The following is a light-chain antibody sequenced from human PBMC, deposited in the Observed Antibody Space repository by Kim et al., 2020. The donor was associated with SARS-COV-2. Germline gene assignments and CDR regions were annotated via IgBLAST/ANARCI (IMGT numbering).Light chain of an antibody. CDR1: QSVSSSY. V-gene: IGKV3-20*01. CDR3: QQYGSSRVT. CDR2: GAS. Sequence: LSPGERATLSCRASQSVSSSYLAWYQQKPGQAPRLLIYGASSRATGIPDRFSGSGSGTDFTLTISRLEPEDFAVYYCQQYGSSRVTFGQGTKLEIK. J-gene: IGKJ2*01.